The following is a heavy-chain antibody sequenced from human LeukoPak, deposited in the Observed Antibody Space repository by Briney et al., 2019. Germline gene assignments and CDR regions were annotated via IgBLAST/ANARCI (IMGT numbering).Heavy chain of an antibody. V-gene: IGHV4-59*01. Sequence: SETLSLTCTVSDDSISDYYRGWIRQPPGKGLEWIGYFHNSGTSTYNLSLKSRVTISADTSKNQFSLKLNSLTTADTAVYYCTRGAGWLIDYWGQGILVTVSS. CDR2: FHNSGTS. J-gene: IGHJ4*02. CDR1: DDSISDYY. D-gene: IGHD3-16*01. CDR3: TRGAGWLIDY.